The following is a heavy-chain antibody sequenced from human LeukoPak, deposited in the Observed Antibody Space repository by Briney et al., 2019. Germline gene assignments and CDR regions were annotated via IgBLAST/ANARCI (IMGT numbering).Heavy chain of an antibody. V-gene: IGHV4-34*01. Sequence: PSETLSLTCAVYGGSFSGCYWSWIRQPPGKGLEWIGEINHSGSTNYNPSLKSRVTISVDTSKNQFSLQLNSVIPEDTAIYYCARGIYSTFDAWGQGILVTVSS. CDR1: GGSFSGCY. CDR2: INHSGST. J-gene: IGHJ5*02. CDR3: ARGIYSTFDA. D-gene: IGHD2-15*01.